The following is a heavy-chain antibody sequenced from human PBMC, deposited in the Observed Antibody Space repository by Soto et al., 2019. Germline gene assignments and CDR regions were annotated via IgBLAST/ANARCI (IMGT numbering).Heavy chain of an antibody. J-gene: IGHJ2*01. CDR1: GYTFTSYY. D-gene: IGHD4-17*01. Sequence: ASVKVSCKAAGYTFTSYYMHWVRQAPGQGLEWMGIINPSGGSTSYAQKFQGRVTMTRDTSTSTVYMELSSLRSEDTAVYYCARGRDYGDYWPGDWYFDLWGRGTLVTVSS. CDR2: INPSGGST. CDR3: ARGRDYGDYWPGDWYFDL. V-gene: IGHV1-46*03.